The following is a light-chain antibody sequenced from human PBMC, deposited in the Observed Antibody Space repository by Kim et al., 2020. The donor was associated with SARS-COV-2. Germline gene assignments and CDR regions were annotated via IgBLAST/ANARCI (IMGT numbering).Light chain of an antibody. Sequence: ASVGDRVTISCRARRRVGNYLIWYQQSTGKVPKLLIHDASHLQGGVPSRFSGSGSGTDFTLTINNLQPEDSAVYYCQQANTLPPTFGGGTKVDIK. V-gene: IGKV1-12*01. J-gene: IGKJ4*01. CDR1: RRVGNY. CDR3: QQANTLPPT. CDR2: DAS.